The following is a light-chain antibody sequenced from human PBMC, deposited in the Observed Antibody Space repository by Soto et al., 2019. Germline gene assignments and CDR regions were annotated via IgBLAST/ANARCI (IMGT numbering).Light chain of an antibody. CDR2: DVS. J-gene: IGLJ1*01. CDR1: SGDVGAYNY. CDR3: SSFTNTYAYV. Sequence: QSALTQPASESGSPGQSITISCTGTSGDVGAYNYVSWYQQHPGKAPRLMIYDVSSRPSGASNRFSGSKSGNTASLTISGLQPEDDADYYCSSFTNTYAYVFGTGIKLTVL. V-gene: IGLV2-14*01.